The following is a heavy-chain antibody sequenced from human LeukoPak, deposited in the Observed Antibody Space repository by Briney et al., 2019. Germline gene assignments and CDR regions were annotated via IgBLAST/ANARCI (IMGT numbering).Heavy chain of an antibody. V-gene: IGHV1-2*02. CDR2: INPNSGGT. D-gene: IGHD3-22*01. CDR1: GYTFTGYY. CDR3: ARSDSSGEMDY. Sequence: ASVKVSCKASGYTFTGYYIHWVRQAPGQGLEWMGWINPNSGGTNYAHKFQGRVTMTRDTSISTAYMELSRLRSDDTAVYYCARSDSSGEMDYWGQGTLVTVSS. J-gene: IGHJ4*02.